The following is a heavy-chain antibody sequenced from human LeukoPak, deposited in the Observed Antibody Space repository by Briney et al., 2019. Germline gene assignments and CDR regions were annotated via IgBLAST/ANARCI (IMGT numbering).Heavy chain of an antibody. J-gene: IGHJ4*02. Sequence: GGSLRLSCADSGFTFSNAWMYWVRQAPGKGLEWVGRIKSKPVGETTSCAAPVIGRFTISRDDSRNTVYLQMNSLKTEDTALYYCTTCGGDCYVNYWGQGTLVTVSS. CDR3: TTCGGDCYVNY. CDR2: IKSKPVGETT. V-gene: IGHV3-15*01. D-gene: IGHD2-21*02. CDR1: GFTFSNAW.